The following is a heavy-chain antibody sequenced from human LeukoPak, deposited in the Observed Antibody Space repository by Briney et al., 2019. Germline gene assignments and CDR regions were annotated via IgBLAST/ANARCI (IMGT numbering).Heavy chain of an antibody. CDR3: AISATARGGFDF. CDR1: GFTFSSYW. D-gene: IGHD6-25*01. J-gene: IGHJ4*02. CDR2: MKQDGSEK. V-gene: IGHV3-7*01. Sequence: PGGSLRLSCAASGFTFSSYWMSWVRQAPGKGLEWVANMKQDGSEKYYVDSVKGRFTISRDNAKNSLFLQMNSLRAKDTAVYFCAISATARGGFDFWGQGTLVTVSS.